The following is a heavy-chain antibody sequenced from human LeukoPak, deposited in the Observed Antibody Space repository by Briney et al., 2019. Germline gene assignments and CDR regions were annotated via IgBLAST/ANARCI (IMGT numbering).Heavy chain of an antibody. CDR1: GFTFSSYG. V-gene: IGHV3-33*01. CDR3: ARGRIWYFDY. CDR2: IWYDGSNK. Sequence: GRSLRLSCAASGFTFSSYGMHWVRQAPGKGLEWVAVIWYDGSNKHYADSVKGRFTISRDNSKNTLYLQMNSLRAEDTAVYYCARGRIWYFDYWGQGTLVTVSS. D-gene: IGHD3-16*01. J-gene: IGHJ4*02.